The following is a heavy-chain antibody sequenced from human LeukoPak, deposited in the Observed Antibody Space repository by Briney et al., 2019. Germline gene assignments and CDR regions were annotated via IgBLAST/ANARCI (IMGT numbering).Heavy chain of an antibody. CDR2: INSDGSWT. J-gene: IGHJ4*02. V-gene: IGHV3-74*01. CDR1: GNYW. D-gene: IGHD2/OR15-2a*01. Sequence: PAGGSLRLSCAASGNYWMHWVRQAPGKGLVWVSHINSDGSWTGYADSVKGRFTISKDNAKNTVYLQMNNLRAEDTAVYYCVGFYETNWGRGTLVTVSS. CDR3: VGFYETN.